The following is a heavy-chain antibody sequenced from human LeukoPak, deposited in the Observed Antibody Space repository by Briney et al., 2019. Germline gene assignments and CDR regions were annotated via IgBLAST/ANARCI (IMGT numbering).Heavy chain of an antibody. CDR1: GGSISRHY. J-gene: IGHJ4*02. D-gene: IGHD3-10*01. Sequence: SETLALTCTVSGGSISRHYWSWIRQPPGKGLEWIGYISNRGTPTYNPSLKSRVTISVDTSKNQFSLKLSSATAANTAVYYCARDLGSGEYDYWGQGTLVTVSS. CDR2: ISNRGTP. CDR3: ARDLGSGEYDY. V-gene: IGHV4-59*11.